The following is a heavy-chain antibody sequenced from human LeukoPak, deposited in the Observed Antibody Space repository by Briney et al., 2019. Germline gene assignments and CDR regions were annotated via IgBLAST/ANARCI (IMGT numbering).Heavy chain of an antibody. D-gene: IGHD7-27*01. Sequence: PGGSLRLSCAASGFTFSSYAMNWVRQAPGRGLEWVSGFSGSGGTTYYADSVKGRFTISRDNYKNSLYLQMNSLRTEDTALYYCAKDLGPSGAGWFDPWGQGTLVTVSS. V-gene: IGHV3-23*01. CDR2: FSGSGGTT. CDR1: GFTFSSYA. CDR3: AKDLGPSGAGWFDP. J-gene: IGHJ5*02.